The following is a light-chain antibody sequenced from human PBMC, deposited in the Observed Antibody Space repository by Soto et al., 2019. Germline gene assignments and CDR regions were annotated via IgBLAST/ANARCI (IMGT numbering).Light chain of an antibody. CDR3: QQDNTPPWT. CDR1: QSISSW. V-gene: IGKV1-5*03. J-gene: IGKJ1*01. Sequence: TQSPSTLSASVGYRVTITCRASQSISSWLAWYQQKPGKAPKLLIYKASSLESGVPSRFSGSGSGTEFTLTISSLQPDDFATYYCQQDNTPPWTFGQATKV. CDR2: KAS.